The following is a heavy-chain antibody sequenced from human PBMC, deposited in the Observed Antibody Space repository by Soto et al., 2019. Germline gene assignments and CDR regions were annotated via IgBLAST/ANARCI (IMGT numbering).Heavy chain of an antibody. CDR2: IWYDGSNK. CDR1: GFSFSSYG. CDR3: AKDDGYSRN. J-gene: IGHJ4*02. V-gene: IGHV3-33*06. Sequence: GGSLRLSCAASGFSFSSYGMHWVRQTSGKGLEWVAVIWYDGSNKYYADSVKGRFTISRDNSKNTLYLQMNSLRAEDTAVYYCAKDDGYSRNWGQGTLVTVSS. D-gene: IGHD6-13*01.